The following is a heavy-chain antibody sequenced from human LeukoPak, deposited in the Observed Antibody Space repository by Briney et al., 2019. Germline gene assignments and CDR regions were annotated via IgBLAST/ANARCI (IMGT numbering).Heavy chain of an antibody. CDR2: ISSSSSTI. D-gene: IGHD3-3*01. Sequence: GGSLRLSCAASGFTFSSYSMNWVRQAPGKGLEWVSYISSSSSTIYYADSVKGRFTISRDNSKNTLYLQMNSLRAEDTAVYYCARGAYYDFWSGYYNFDYWGQGTLVTVSS. CDR3: ARGAYYDFWSGYYNFDY. V-gene: IGHV3-48*01. J-gene: IGHJ4*02. CDR1: GFTFSSYS.